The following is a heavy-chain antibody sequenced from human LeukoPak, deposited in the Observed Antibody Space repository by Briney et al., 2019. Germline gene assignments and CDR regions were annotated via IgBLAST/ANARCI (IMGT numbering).Heavy chain of an antibody. J-gene: IGHJ4*02. CDR1: GYTFTSNY. CDR3: AREIYGDYGEIDY. D-gene: IGHD4-17*01. V-gene: IGHV1-2*02. Sequence: ASVKVSCKAFGYTFTSNYMHWVRQAPGQGLEWMGWINPNSGGTNYAQKFQGRVTMTRDTSISTAYMELSRLRSDDTAVYYCAREIYGDYGEIDYWGQGTLVTVSS. CDR2: INPNSGGT.